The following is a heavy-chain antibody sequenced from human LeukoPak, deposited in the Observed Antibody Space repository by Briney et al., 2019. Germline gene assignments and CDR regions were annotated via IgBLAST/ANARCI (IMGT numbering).Heavy chain of an antibody. CDR3: ARHATGDFPDY. D-gene: IGHD4-17*01. Sequence: PSETLSLTRTVSGGSISSSSYYWGWIRQPPGKGLEWIGSIYYSGSTYYNPSLKSRVTISVDTSKNQFSLKLSSVTAADTAVYYCARHATGDFPDYWGQGTLVTVSS. J-gene: IGHJ4*02. V-gene: IGHV4-39*01. CDR1: GGSISSSSYY. CDR2: IYYSGST.